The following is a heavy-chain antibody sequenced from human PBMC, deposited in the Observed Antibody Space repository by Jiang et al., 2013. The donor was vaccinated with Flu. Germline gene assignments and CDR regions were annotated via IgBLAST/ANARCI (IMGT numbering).Heavy chain of an antibody. D-gene: IGHD3-10*01. J-gene: IGHJ5*02. CDR2: LYPGDSDI. CDR1: GYSFTSYW. V-gene: IGHV5-51*01. Sequence: GAEVKKPGESLKISCKGSGYSFTSYWIGWVRQMPGEGLEWVGILYPGDSDIRYSPSFQGQVTISADKSTSTAYLQWGSLKASDTAMYYCARHALGGSGSYGGWWFDPWGQGTLVTVSS. CDR3: ARHALGGSGSYGGWWFDP.